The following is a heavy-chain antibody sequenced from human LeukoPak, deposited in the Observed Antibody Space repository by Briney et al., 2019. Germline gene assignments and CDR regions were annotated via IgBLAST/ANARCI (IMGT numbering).Heavy chain of an antibody. CDR1: GFTFSSYE. Sequence: GGSLRLSCAASGFTFSSYEMNWVRQAPGKGLEWVSYISSSGSTIYYADSVKGRFTISRDNAKNSLYLQMNSLRAEDSAVYYCARGLYISSWPNFDYWGQGTLVTVSS. J-gene: IGHJ4*02. V-gene: IGHV3-48*03. CDR3: ARGLYISSWPNFDY. D-gene: IGHD6-13*01. CDR2: ISSSGSTI.